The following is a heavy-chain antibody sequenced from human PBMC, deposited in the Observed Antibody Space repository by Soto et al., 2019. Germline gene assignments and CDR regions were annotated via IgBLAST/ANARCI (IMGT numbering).Heavy chain of an antibody. V-gene: IGHV3-23*01. D-gene: IGHD3-22*01. CDR1: GLTFSSYA. Sequence: PGGSLRLSCAASGLTFSSYAMSWVRQAPGKGLEWVSAISGSGGSTYYADSVKGRFTISRDNSKNTLYLQMNSLRAEDTAVYYCAKDHSSITMIVVDAPFSWGQGTLVTGSS. CDR3: AKDHSSITMIVVDAPFS. CDR2: ISGSGGST. J-gene: IGHJ4*02.